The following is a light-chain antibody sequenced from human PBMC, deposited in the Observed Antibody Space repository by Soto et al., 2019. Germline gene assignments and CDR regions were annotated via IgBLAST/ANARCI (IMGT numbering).Light chain of an antibody. J-gene: IGLJ2*01. Sequence: QPVLTQPASVSGSPGQSITISCTGTISDIGSYNYVSWYQQHPGKAPKLLIYAVTYRPSGVSNRFSGSKSGNTASLTISGLQAEDEADYYCSSYRSDSTLVFGGGTKLTVL. V-gene: IGLV2-14*01. CDR1: ISDIGSYNY. CDR3: SSYRSDSTLV. CDR2: AVT.